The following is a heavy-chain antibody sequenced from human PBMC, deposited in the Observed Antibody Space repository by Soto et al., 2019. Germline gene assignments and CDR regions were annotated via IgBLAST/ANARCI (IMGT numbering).Heavy chain of an antibody. J-gene: IGHJ6*02. Sequence: PGGSLRLSCAASGFTFSSYSMNWVRQAPGKRLEWVSSISSSSSYIYYADSVKGRFTISRDNAKNSLYLQMNSLRAEDTAVYYCARDSGNSGSYYYYGMDVWGQGTTVTVSS. V-gene: IGHV3-21*01. CDR1: GFTFSSYS. CDR2: ISSSSSYI. D-gene: IGHD1-26*01. CDR3: ARDSGNSGSYYYYGMDV.